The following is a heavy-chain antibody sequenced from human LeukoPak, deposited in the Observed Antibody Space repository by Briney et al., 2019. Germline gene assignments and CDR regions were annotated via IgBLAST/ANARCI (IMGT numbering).Heavy chain of an antibody. CDR1: GFTFSSYW. J-gene: IGHJ4*02. CDR3: ARVEYRWLPRKGNFDY. Sequence: GGSLRLSCAASGFTFSSYWMSWVHQAPGKGLEWVANIKQDGSEKYYVDSVKGRFTISRDNAKNSLYLQMNSLRAEDTAVYYCARVEYRWLPRKGNFDYWGQGTLVTVSS. V-gene: IGHV3-7*01. D-gene: IGHD5-24*01. CDR2: IKQDGSEK.